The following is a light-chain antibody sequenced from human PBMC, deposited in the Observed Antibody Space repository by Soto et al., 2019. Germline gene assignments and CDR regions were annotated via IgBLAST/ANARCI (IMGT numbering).Light chain of an antibody. J-gene: IGLJ2*01. Sequence: QSVLTQSPSASGTPGQRVSISCSGSTSNIGTNTVSWYQHVPGTAPKLLIYSNDQRPSAVPGRFSGSRSGTSASLAISGPLSEDGADYYCATWDDSLNVVFGGGTKLTVL. V-gene: IGLV1-44*01. CDR1: TSNIGTNT. CDR2: SND. CDR3: ATWDDSLNVV.